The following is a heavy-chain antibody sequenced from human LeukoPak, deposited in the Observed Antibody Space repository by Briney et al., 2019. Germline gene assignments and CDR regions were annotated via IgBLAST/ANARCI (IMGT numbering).Heavy chain of an antibody. CDR3: AVTRDYYYYMDV. J-gene: IGHJ6*03. V-gene: IGHV4-4*09. CDR2: IYTSGGT. Sequence: SETLSLTCTVSGGSISSYYWSWIRQPPGKGLEWIGYIYTSGGTNYNPSLKSRVTISVDTSKNQFSLKLSSVTAADTAVYYCAVTRDYYYYMDVWGRGTTVTVSS. CDR1: GGSISSYY. D-gene: IGHD2-21*01.